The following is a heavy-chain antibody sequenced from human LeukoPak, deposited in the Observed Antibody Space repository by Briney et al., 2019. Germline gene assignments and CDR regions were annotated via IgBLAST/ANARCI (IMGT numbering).Heavy chain of an antibody. V-gene: IGHV4-34*01. CDR1: GGSFSGYY. CDR2: INHSGST. J-gene: IGHJ2*01. Sequence: SETLSLTCAVYGGSFSGYYWSWIRQPPGKGLEWIGEINHSGSTNYNPSLKSRVTMSVDTSKNQYSLKVSSVTAADTAVYYCARAPPGGGYWLFDLWGRGTLVTVSS. CDR3: ARAPPGGGYWLFDL. D-gene: IGHD2-8*02.